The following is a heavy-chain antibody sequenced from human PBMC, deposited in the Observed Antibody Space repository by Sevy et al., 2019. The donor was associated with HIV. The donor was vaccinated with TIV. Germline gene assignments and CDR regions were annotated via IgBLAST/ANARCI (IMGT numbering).Heavy chain of an antibody. Sequence: SETLSLTCAVYGGSFRGFYWSWIRHPPGKGLEWIGEINHSGSTNYNSSLKSRVTISVDTSKNQFSLKVSSVTAADTAVYYCASTLGYSGTYYFDYWGQGTLVTVSS. CDR1: GGSFRGFY. V-gene: IGHV4-34*01. J-gene: IGHJ4*02. CDR2: INHSGST. D-gene: IGHD5-12*01. CDR3: ASTLGYSGTYYFDY.